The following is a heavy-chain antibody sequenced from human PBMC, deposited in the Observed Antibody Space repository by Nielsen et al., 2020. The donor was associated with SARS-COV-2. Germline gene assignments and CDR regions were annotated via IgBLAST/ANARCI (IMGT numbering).Heavy chain of an antibody. CDR3: ARDRYCSSTSCYSPDDAFDI. CDR2: ISSSSSYI. Sequence: GGSLRLSCAASGFTFSSYSMNWVRQAPGKGLEWVSSISSSSSYIYYADSVKGRFTISRDNAKNSLYLQMNSLRAEDTAVYHCARDRYCSSTSCYSPDDAFDIWGQGTMVTVSS. CDR1: GFTFSSYS. J-gene: IGHJ3*02. D-gene: IGHD2-2*02. V-gene: IGHV3-21*04.